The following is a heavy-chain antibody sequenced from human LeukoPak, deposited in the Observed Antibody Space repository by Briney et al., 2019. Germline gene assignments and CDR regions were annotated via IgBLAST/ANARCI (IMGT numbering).Heavy chain of an antibody. CDR1: GFTFSSYA. V-gene: IGHV3-48*03. D-gene: IGHD6-25*01. J-gene: IGHJ4*02. CDR2: ISSSGSTI. CDR3: AREAAYYFDY. Sequence: GGSLRLSCAASGFTFSSYAMSWVRQASGKGLEWLSYISSSGSTIYYADSVKGRFTISRDNAKNSLFLQMNSLRAEDTAVYYCAREAAYYFDYWGQGTLVTVSS.